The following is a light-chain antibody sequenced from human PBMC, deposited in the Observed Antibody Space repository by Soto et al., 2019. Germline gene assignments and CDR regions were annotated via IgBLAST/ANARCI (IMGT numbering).Light chain of an antibody. V-gene: IGLV2-14*01. CDR2: DVS. CDR3: SSYTSSSTRV. Sequence: LTRPASVSGSPGQSITISCTGTSSDVGGYNYVSWYQQHPGKAPKLMIYDVSNRPSGVSNRFSGSKSGNTASLTISGLQAEDEADYYCSSYTSSSTRVFGTGTKVTVL. J-gene: IGLJ1*01. CDR1: SSDVGGYNY.